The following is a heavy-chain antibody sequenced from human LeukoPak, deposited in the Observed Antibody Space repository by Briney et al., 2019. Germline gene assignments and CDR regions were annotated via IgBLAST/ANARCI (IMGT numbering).Heavy chain of an antibody. Sequence: GGSLRLSCAASGFTFSSYEMNWVRQAPGKGLEWVSYISSSGSTIYYADSVKGRFTISRDNAKNSLYLRMNSLRAEDTAVYYCARERPNIVATIIDYYYYGMDVWGQGTTVTVSS. J-gene: IGHJ6*02. CDR3: ARERPNIVATIIDYYYYGMDV. D-gene: IGHD5-12*01. V-gene: IGHV3-48*03. CDR1: GFTFSSYE. CDR2: ISSSGSTI.